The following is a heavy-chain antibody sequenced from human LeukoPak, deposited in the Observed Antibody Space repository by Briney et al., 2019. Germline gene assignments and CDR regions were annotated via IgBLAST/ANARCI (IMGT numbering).Heavy chain of an antibody. CDR3: ARGGGPSGYYFDY. D-gene: IGHD3-3*01. CDR1: GGSISSGSYY. CDR2: IYTSGRT. Sequence: SETLSLTCTVSGGSISSGSYYWSWLRQPAGKGLEWIGRIYTSGRTNYNPSLKSRVTISVDTSKNQFSLKLSSVTAADTAVYYCARGGGPSGYYFDYWGQGTLVTVSS. V-gene: IGHV4-61*02. J-gene: IGHJ4*02.